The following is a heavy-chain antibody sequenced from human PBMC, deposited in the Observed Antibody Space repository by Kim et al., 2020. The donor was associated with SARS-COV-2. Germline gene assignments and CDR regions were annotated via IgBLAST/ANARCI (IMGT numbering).Heavy chain of an antibody. CDR3: AMPFYDMLTGYY. Sequence: YYSDAMKGRFTIARYKSKNTLYLQLNSRRAEDTAVYYCAMPFYDMLTGYYQGQGTLVTVSS. V-gene: IGHV3-30*02. D-gene: IGHD3-9*01. J-gene: IGHJ4*02.